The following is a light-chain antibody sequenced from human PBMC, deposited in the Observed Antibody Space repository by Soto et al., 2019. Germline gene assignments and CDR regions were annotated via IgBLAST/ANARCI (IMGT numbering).Light chain of an antibody. CDR2: DVT. Sequence: QSVLTQPASVSGSPGQSITISCTGTGSDLGDFIYVSWYQHHSGNAPKLLIYDVTNRPSGVSDRFSGSKSGYTASLTISGLQAEDEADYYCGSYTRIFTYVFGSGTKVTVL. J-gene: IGLJ1*01. CDR1: GSDLGDFIY. CDR3: GSYTRIFTYV. V-gene: IGLV2-14*03.